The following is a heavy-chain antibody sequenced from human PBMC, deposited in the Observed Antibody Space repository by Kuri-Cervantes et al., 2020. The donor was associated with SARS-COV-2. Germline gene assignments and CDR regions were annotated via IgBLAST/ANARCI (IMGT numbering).Heavy chain of an antibody. CDR3: ARDRRDIVVVPAAMGDWFDP. J-gene: IGHJ5*02. CDR2: ISGSGGST. CDR1: GFTFSSYA. Sequence: GGSLRLSCAASGFTFSSYAMSWVRQAPGKGLEWVSAISGSGGSTYYADSVKGRFTISRDNSKNTLYLQMNSLRAEDTAVYYCARDRRDIVVVPAAMGDWFDPWGQGTLVTVSS. D-gene: IGHD2-2*01. V-gene: IGHV3-23*01.